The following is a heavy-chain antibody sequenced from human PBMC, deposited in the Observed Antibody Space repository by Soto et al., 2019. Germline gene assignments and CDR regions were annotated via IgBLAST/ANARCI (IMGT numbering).Heavy chain of an antibody. V-gene: IGHV3-23*01. J-gene: IGHJ5*02. Sequence: EVHLLESGGGLVQPGGSLRLSCAASGFTFRSYAMSWVRQAPGKGLEWVAGISGGGSDTYYSDSVRGRFTISGDNSKNTLYLQINSLRVEDSAVYFCAKDDSLEWFFPLDAWGQGTLVTVSS. D-gene: IGHD3-3*01. CDR2: ISGGGSDT. CDR1: GFTFRSYA. CDR3: AKDDSLEWFFPLDA.